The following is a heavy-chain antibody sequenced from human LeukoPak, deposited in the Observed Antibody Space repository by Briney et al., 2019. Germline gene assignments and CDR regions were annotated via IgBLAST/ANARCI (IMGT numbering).Heavy chain of an antibody. CDR3: TTGLGRDLVPYFDY. D-gene: IGHD7-27*01. V-gene: IGHV3-21*05. Sequence: PGGSLRLSCAASGFTFTTYSMNWVRRAPGKGLEGVSYISSSSGYIYYADSVKGRFTISRDNANNSLSLQMNSLRAEDTAVYYCTTGLGRDLVPYFDYWGPGTLVTASS. J-gene: IGHJ4*02. CDR1: GFTFTTYS. CDR2: ISSSSGYI.